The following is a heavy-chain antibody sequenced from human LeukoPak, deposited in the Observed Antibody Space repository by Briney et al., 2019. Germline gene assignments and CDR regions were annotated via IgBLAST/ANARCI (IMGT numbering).Heavy chain of an antibody. CDR3: ARDRYCSSTSCASFDY. CDR1: GYTFTSYG. CDR2: ISAYNGNT. D-gene: IGHD2-2*01. Sequence: ASVKVSCKASGYTFTSYGISWVRQAPGRGLEWMGWISAYNGNTNYAQKLQGRVTMTTDTSTSTAYMELRSLRSDDTAVYYCARDRYCSSTSCASFDYWGQGTLVTVSS. V-gene: IGHV1-18*01. J-gene: IGHJ4*02.